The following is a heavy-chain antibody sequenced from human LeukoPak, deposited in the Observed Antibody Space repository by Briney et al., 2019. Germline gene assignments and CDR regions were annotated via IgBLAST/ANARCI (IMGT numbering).Heavy chain of an antibody. J-gene: IGHJ4*02. CDR1: GFTFSSYG. CDR3: ARGGSGRYPNLDY. D-gene: IGHD6-19*01. V-gene: IGHV3-33*01. CDR2: IWYDGSNK. Sequence: GRSLRLSCAASGFTFSSYGMHWVRQAPGKGLEWVAVIWYDGSNKYYADSVKGRFTISRDNSKNTLYLQMNSLRAEDTAVYYCARGGSGRYPNLDYWGQGTLVTVSS.